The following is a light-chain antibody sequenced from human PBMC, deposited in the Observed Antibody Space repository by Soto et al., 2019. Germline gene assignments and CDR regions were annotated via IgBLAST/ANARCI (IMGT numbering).Light chain of an antibody. CDR3: MQGTHCPIT. CDR2: KVS. V-gene: IGKV2-30*02. J-gene: IGKJ5*01. Sequence: LPVTLGQPAAISCRSNPSLVPSDCSAYFSFFQQRPGRSPRRLIYKVSNRDAGVPARFSGSGSGTDFALKISRVEAEDVVVYCCMQGTHCPITCGQGTRLEI. CDR1: PSLVPSDCSAY.